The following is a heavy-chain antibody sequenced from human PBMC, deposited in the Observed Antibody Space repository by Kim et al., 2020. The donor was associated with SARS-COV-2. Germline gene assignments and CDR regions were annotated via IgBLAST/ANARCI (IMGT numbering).Heavy chain of an antibody. D-gene: IGHD2-8*01. J-gene: IGHJ4*02. V-gene: IGHV1-3*01. CDR2: INAGTGNT. Sequence: ASVKVSCKASGYTFTDYALPWVRQAPGHSLEWIGWINAGTGNTKYSPTLQGRVTITRDSSATTAYMELSSLKSEDTAIYYCARDRNGPDYWGQGARVTVSS. CDR3: ARDRNGPDY. CDR1: GYTFTDYA.